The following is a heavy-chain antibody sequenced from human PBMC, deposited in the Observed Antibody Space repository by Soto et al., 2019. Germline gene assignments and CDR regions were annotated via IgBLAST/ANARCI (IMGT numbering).Heavy chain of an antibody. CDR3: ARGGNRFGLSLITMIVVVITYYYYYGMDV. CDR1: GFTFSSYV. J-gene: IGHJ6*02. V-gene: IGHV3-13*04. D-gene: IGHD3-22*01. Sequence: PGGSLRLSCAASGFTFSSYVMHWVRQATGKGLEWVSAIGTAGDTYYPGSVKGRFTISRENAKNSLYLQMNSLRAGDTAVYYCARGGNRFGLSLITMIVVVITYYYYYGMDVWGQGTTVTVSS. CDR2: IGTAGDT.